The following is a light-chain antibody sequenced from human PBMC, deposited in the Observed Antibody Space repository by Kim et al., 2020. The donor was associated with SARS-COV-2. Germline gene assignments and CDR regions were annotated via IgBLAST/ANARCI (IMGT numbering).Light chain of an antibody. CDR3: GAWDSSLGAVV. J-gene: IGLJ2*01. CDR1: SSNIGNYH. V-gene: IGLV1-51*01. CDR2: DNY. Sequence: GQKVTISCSGSSSNIGNYHVSWYQQCPGAAPKLLIYDNYERHSGIPDRFSGSKSGTSATLGITGLQTGDEAEYYCGAWDSSLGAVVFGGGTQLTVL.